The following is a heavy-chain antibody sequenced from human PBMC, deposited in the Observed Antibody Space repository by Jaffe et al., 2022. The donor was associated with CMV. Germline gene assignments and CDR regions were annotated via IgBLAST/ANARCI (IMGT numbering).Heavy chain of an antibody. CDR3: ARDMRVVRGVPLRVPSSLGY. J-gene: IGHJ4*02. CDR1: GYTFTSYG. V-gene: IGHV1-18*01. CDR2: ISAYNGNT. D-gene: IGHD3-10*01. Sequence: QVQLVQSGAEVKKPGASVKVSCKASGYTFTSYGISWVRQAPGQGLEWMGWISAYNGNTNYAQKLQGRVTMTTDTSTSTAYMELRSLRSDDTAVYYCARDMRVVRGVPLRVPSSLGYWGQGALVTVSS.